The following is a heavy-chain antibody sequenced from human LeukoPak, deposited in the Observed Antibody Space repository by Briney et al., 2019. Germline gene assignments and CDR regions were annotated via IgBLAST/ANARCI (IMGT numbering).Heavy chain of an antibody. CDR2: ISSSSSYI. Sequence: GGSLRLSCAASGFTFSSYSMNWVRQAPGKGLEWVSSISSSSSYISYADSVKGRFTISRDNAKNSLYLQMNSLRAEDTAVYYCAALDTAMVPWGQGTLVTVSS. CDR1: GFTFSSYS. CDR3: AALDTAMVP. J-gene: IGHJ5*02. V-gene: IGHV3-21*01. D-gene: IGHD5-18*01.